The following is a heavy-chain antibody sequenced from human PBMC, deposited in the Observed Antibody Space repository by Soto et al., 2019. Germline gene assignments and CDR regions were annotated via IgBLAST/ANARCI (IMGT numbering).Heavy chain of an antibody. D-gene: IGHD2-15*01. CDR2: ISYDGSNK. J-gene: IGHJ6*02. Sequence: PGGSLRLTCAASGFTFSSYTMHWVRQAPGKGLEWVAVISYDGSNKYYADSVKGRFTISRDNSKNTLYLQMNSLRAEDTAVYYCARDLVVVVVAATPGRGMDVWGQGTTVTVS. CDR3: ARDLVVVVVAATPGRGMDV. V-gene: IGHV3-30-3*01. CDR1: GFTFSSYT.